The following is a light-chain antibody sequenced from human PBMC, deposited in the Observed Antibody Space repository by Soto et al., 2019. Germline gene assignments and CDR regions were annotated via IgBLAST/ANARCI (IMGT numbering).Light chain of an antibody. CDR2: DAS. Sequence: ESVLTQSPATLSMSPGERATLSCRASQSVGSYLAWYQQKPGQAPRLLIYDASSRATGIPARFSGSGSGTDFTLTISSLEPEDFALYYCQQRYNWPPLTFGGGTKVEIK. J-gene: IGKJ4*01. CDR1: QSVGSY. V-gene: IGKV3-11*01. CDR3: QQRYNWPPLT.